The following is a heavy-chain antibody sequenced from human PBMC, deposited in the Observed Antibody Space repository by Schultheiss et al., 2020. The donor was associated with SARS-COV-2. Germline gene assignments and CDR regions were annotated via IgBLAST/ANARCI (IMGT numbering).Heavy chain of an antibody. J-gene: IGHJ5*02. V-gene: IGHV4-34*01. Sequence: SETLSLTCAVYGGSFSGYYWSWICQPPGKGLEWIGEINHSGSTNYNPSLKSRVTISVDTSKNQFSLKLSSVTAADTAVYYCARGCGTVPKRGFWFDPWGQGTLVTVSS. D-gene: IGHD3-10*01. CDR1: GGSFSGYY. CDR3: ARGCGTVPKRGFWFDP. CDR2: INHSGST.